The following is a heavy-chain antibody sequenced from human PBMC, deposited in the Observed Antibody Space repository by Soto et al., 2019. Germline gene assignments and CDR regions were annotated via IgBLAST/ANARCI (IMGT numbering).Heavy chain of an antibody. CDR1: GLTLDAYA. CDR2: IYSGGST. J-gene: IGHJ4*02. CDR3: ARGSGSLSYFDY. Sequence: GGSLRLSCAASGLTLDAYAMPWVRQVPGKGLEWVSVIYSGGSTYYADSVKGRFTISRDNSKNTLYLQMNSLRAEDTAVYYCARGSGSLSYFDYWGQGTLVTVSS. V-gene: IGHV3-53*01. D-gene: IGHD1-26*01.